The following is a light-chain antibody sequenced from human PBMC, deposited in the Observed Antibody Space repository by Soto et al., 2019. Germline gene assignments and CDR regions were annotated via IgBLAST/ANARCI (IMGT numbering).Light chain of an antibody. CDR1: QSASNN. V-gene: IGKV3-15*01. CDR3: QQYNSWPRT. CDR2: GAS. J-gene: IGKJ1*01. Sequence: ELVMTQSPATLSVSPGERATLSCRASQSASNNLARYQQKPAQAPRLLIYGASTRATGIPARFSGSGSGTEFTLTISSLQSEDFAVYYCQQYNSWPRTFGQGTKVEVK.